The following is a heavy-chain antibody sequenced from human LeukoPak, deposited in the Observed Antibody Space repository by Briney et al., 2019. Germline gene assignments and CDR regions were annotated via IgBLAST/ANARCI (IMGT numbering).Heavy chain of an antibody. CDR2: INPNSGGT. CDR1: GDTFTGDY. V-gene: IGHV1-2*02. J-gene: IGHJ4*02. CDR3: ARLGRVGALGDY. Sequence: GGSVKVSCEASGDTFTGDYMHWGREAPGEGLEWMGWINPNSGGTNYAQKFRGRVHMTRDTSISQAYMELSRLRSDDTAVYYCARLGRVGALGDYWGQGTLVTVSS. D-gene: IGHD1-26*01.